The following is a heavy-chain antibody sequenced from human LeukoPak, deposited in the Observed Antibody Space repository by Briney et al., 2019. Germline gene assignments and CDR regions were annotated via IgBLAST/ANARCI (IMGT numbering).Heavy chain of an antibody. CDR2: IYYRGST. D-gene: IGHD2-2*01. CDR1: GRSISNYY. Sequence: SETLSLTCTVSGRSISNYYWNWIRKPPALGLELIGYIYYRGSTNYNPSLKSRVTISVDTSKNQFSLNLSSVTAADTALYYCATSTRSRGPAFDIWGQGTLVTVSS. CDR3: ATSTRSRGPAFDI. J-gene: IGHJ3*02. V-gene: IGHV4-59*08.